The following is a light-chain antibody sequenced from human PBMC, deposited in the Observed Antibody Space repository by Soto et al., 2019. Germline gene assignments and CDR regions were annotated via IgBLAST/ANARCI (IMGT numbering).Light chain of an antibody. CDR3: QQYNTDPYT. CDR2: QAS. Sequence: DIQMTQSPSTLSASAGDRVTITCRASQSISTWLAWYQQRPGKAPNLLIYQASSLESGVSSRFSGSGSGTDFTLTISSLQPEDFATYYCQQYNTDPYTFGQGTKLEIK. CDR1: QSISTW. V-gene: IGKV1-5*03. J-gene: IGKJ2*01.